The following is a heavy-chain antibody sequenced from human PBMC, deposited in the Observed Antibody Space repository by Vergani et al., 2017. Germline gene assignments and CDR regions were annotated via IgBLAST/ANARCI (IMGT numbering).Heavy chain of an antibody. D-gene: IGHD3-3*01. V-gene: IGHV3-66*03. J-gene: IGHJ5*02. Sequence: EVQLVESGGGLIQPGGSLRLSCAASGFTVSSNYMSWVRQAPGKGLEWVAVISNDGGNKYYADSVKGRFTIYKDNTVDMLSLQMNSLRPDDTAVYYCVRGGRGDHGDFWSRLGPWGQGTRVIVSS. CDR2: ISNDGGNK. CDR1: GFTVSSNY. CDR3: VRGGRGDHGDFWSRLGP.